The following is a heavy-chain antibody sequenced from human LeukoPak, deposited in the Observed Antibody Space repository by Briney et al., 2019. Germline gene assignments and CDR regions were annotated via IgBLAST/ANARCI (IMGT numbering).Heavy chain of an antibody. Sequence: GGSLRLSCAASGFTVSSNYMSWVRQAPGKGLEWVSVIYSGGSTYYADSVKGRFTISRDNSKNTLYLQMNSLRAEDTAVYYWARTIVVVTVFSLGFDYGGRETLVTVSS. D-gene: IGHD2-21*02. CDR3: ARTIVVVTVFSLGFDY. V-gene: IGHV3-53*01. J-gene: IGHJ4*02. CDR1: GFTVSSNY. CDR2: IYSGGST.